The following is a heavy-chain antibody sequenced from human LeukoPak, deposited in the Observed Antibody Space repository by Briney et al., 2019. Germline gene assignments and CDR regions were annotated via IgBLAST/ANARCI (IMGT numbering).Heavy chain of an antibody. D-gene: IGHD6-19*01. CDR1: GFIISNYA. CDR3: AKYQWLNY. J-gene: IGHJ4*02. Sequence: GGSLRLSCATSGFIISNYAMHWVRQAPGKGLEWVAVISYDGSKKYYADSVKGRFTFSRDNSKNTLYLQMNSLRAEDTAVYYCAKYQWLNYWGQGTLVTVSS. CDR2: ISYDGSKK. V-gene: IGHV3-30-3*01.